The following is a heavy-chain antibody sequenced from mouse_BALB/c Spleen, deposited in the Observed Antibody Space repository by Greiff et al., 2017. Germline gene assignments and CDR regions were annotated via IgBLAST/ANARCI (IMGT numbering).Heavy chain of an antibody. J-gene: IGHJ4*01. CDR1: GFNIKDTY. Sequence: VQLKQSGAELVKPGASVKLSCTASGFNIKDTYMHWVKQRPEQGLEWIGRIDPANGNTKYDPKFQGKATITADTSSNTAYLQLSSLTSEDTAVYYCARGYYYGSSYHLHAMDYWGQGTSVTVSS. CDR3: ARGYYYGSSYHLHAMDY. CDR2: IDPANGNT. D-gene: IGHD1-1*01. V-gene: IGHV14-3*02.